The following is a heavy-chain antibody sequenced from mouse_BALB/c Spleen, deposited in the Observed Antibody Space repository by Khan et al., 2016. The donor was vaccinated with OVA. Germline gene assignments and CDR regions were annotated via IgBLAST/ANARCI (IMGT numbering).Heavy chain of an antibody. Sequence: EVQLVESGGGLVKPGGSLKLSCAASGFTFSTFAMSWVHQTPEMRLEWVTTINSDGDYTYYPDSVTGRFTVSRDNARNTLYLQMSSLRSEDTAMYYCARSPYGNFAYWGQGTLVTVSA. V-gene: IGHV5-9-3*01. CDR2: INSDGDYT. CDR1: GFTFSTFA. J-gene: IGHJ3*01. D-gene: IGHD2-1*01. CDR3: ARSPYGNFAY.